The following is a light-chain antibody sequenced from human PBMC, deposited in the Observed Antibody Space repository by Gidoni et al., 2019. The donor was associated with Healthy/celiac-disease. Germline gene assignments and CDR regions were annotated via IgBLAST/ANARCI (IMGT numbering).Light chain of an antibody. CDR3: QQSYSTPPLN. Sequence: DIQMTQSPSSLSASVGDRVTITCRASQSISSYLNWYQQKPGKAPKLLIYAASSLQSGVPSRFSGSGSGTDFTLTISSLQPEDFATYYCQQSYSTPPLNVXGGTKVEIK. J-gene: IGKJ4*01. V-gene: IGKV1-39*01. CDR1: QSISSY. CDR2: AAS.